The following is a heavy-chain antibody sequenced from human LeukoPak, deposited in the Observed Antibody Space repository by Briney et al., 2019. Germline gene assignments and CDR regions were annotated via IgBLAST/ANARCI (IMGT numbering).Heavy chain of an antibody. D-gene: IGHD3-16*01. CDR1: GFTLSSFW. CDR2: IKQDGSEK. CDR3: ARAPAFDSPRFDY. J-gene: IGHJ4*02. V-gene: IGHV3-7*04. Sequence: GGSLRLSCAASGFTLSSFWMSWVRQAPGKGLEWVANIKQDGSEKYYVDSVKGRFTISRDNAKNSLYLQMDSLRADDTAVYYCARAPAFDSPRFDYWGQGTLVTVSS.